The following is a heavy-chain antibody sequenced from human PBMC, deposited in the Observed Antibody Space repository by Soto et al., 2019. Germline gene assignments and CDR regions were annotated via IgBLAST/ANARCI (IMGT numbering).Heavy chain of an antibody. D-gene: IGHD3-16*01. J-gene: IGHJ5*02. CDR1: GFTFSSYW. Sequence: PGGSLRLSCAASGFTFSSYWMSSVRQAPGKGLQWVANIKHDGSEKYYVHSVKGRFTISRDTAKNPLYLQMNSLSAEDTAVYYWARACYYVWGSPHWFDPCGQGTLVTVSS. CDR3: ARACYYVWGSPHWFDP. CDR2: IKHDGSEK. V-gene: IGHV3-7*01.